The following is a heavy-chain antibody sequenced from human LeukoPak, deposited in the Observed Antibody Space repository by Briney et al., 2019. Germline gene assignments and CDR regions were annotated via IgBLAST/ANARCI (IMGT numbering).Heavy chain of an antibody. D-gene: IGHD6-19*01. V-gene: IGHV3-53*04. CDR3: ARGISGWYFDY. Sequence: GGSLRLSCAASGFTVSNNYMSWVRQAPGKGLEWVSVIYSGGTTFYADSVKGRFTISRHNSENTLYLQMNSLKPEDTAVYYCARGISGWYFDYWGQGTLVTVPS. CDR1: GFTVSNNY. J-gene: IGHJ4*02. CDR2: IYSGGTT.